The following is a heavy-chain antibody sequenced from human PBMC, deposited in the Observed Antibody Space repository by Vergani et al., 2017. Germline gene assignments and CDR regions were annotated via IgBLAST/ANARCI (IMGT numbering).Heavy chain of an antibody. CDR3: ARGTSYYDFWSGYWSDYYYGMDV. V-gene: IGHV4-59*11. J-gene: IGHJ6*02. Sequence: QVQLQESGPGLVKPSETLSLTCTVSGGSISSHYWSWIRQPPGKGLEWIGYIYYSGSTNYKPSLKSRVTISVDTSKNQVSLKLSSVTAAATAVYYCARGTSYYDFWSGYWSDYYYGMDVWGQGTTVTVSS. D-gene: IGHD3-3*01. CDR2: IYYSGST. CDR1: GGSISSHY.